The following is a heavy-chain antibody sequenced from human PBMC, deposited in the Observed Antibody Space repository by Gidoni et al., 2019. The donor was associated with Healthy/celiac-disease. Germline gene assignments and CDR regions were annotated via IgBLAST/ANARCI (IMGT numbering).Heavy chain of an antibody. V-gene: IGHV4-34*01. Sequence: QVQLQQWGAGLLKPSETLSLTCAVCGGSFSGEYWSWIRQPPGKGLEWIGEINHSGSTNYNPSLKSRVTISVDPSNNQFSLKLSSVTAADTAVYYCARDSTVAAGSFDYWGQGTLVTVSS. CDR3: ARDSTVAAGSFDY. CDR1: GGSFSGEY. CDR2: INHSGST. J-gene: IGHJ4*02. D-gene: IGHD4-17*01.